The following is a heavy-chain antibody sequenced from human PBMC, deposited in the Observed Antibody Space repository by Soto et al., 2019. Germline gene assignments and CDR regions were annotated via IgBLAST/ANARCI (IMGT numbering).Heavy chain of an antibody. Sequence: LSLTCTVSGGSIISGGYYWSWIRQHPGKGLEWIGYIYYSGSTYYNPSLKSRVTISVDTSKNQFSLKLSSVTAADTAVYYCARVVLPQSMVRGVIQSLFDYWGQGTLVTAPQ. CDR3: ARVVLPQSMVRGVIQSLFDY. CDR2: IYYSGST. CDR1: GGSIISGGYY. J-gene: IGHJ4*02. V-gene: IGHV4-31*03. D-gene: IGHD3-10*01.